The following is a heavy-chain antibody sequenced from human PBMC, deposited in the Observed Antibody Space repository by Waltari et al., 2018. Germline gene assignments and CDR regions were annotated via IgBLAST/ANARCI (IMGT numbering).Heavy chain of an antibody. CDR1: GYTFTGYY. J-gene: IGHJ4*02. CDR3: ARGGYSFTRWDY. Sequence: QMQLVQSGAEVKKPGASVKVSCKASGYTFTGYYMHWVRQAPGQGLEWMGRINPNSGGTKYSQEFQGRVTITRDTSASTAYMELSSLRSEDMAVYYCARGGYSFTRWDYWGQGTLVTVSS. D-gene: IGHD5-18*01. CDR2: INPNSGGT. V-gene: IGHV1-2*06.